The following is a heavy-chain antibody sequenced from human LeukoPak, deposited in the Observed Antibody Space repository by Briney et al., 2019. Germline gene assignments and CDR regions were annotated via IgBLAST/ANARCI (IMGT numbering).Heavy chain of an antibody. D-gene: IGHD2-15*01. CDR3: ARGCGGSPGCFIIDY. Sequence: PGRSLRLSCAASGFTFSSHGMHWVRQAPGKGLEWVTIIWNVGSTKNYVDSVKGRFFISRDNSKNTLYLQMNSLRVEDTAVYYCARGCGGSPGCFIIDYWGQGTLVTVSS. CDR1: GFTFSSHG. J-gene: IGHJ4*02. V-gene: IGHV3-33*01. CDR2: IWNVGSTK.